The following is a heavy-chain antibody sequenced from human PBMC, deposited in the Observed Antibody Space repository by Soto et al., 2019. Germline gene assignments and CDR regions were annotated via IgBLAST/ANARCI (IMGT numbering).Heavy chain of an antibody. CDR2: ISGSAVYI. Sequence: EVQLVESGGGLVKPGGSLRLSCVASGFTFSSHSMNWVRQAPGKGLEWVSSISGSAVYIDYADSVRGRLSISRDNAKNSLFLQMNSLRGEDTAVYYCARGPFDSSGYYYDSWGQGTLVTVSS. J-gene: IGHJ4*02. CDR1: GFTFSSHS. V-gene: IGHV3-21*01. D-gene: IGHD3-22*01. CDR3: ARGPFDSSGYYYDS.